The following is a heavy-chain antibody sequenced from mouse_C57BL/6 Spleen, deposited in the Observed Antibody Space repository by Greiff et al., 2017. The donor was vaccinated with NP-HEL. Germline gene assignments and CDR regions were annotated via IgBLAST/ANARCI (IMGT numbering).Heavy chain of an antibody. Sequence: QVQLQQPGAELVRPGTSVKLSCKASGYTFTSYWMHWVKQRPGQGLEWIGVIDPSDSYTNYNQKFKGKATLTVDTSSSTAYMQLSSLTSEDSAVYYCAREEANWDVGYWGQGTTLTVSS. V-gene: IGHV1-59*01. D-gene: IGHD4-1*01. CDR1: GYTFTSYW. CDR3: AREEANWDVGY. J-gene: IGHJ2*01. CDR2: IDPSDSYT.